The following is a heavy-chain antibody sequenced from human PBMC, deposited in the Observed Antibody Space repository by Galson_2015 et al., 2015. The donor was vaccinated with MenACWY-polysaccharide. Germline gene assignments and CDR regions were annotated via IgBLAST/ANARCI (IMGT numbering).Heavy chain of an antibody. Sequence: ETLSLTCTVSGGSVSSGTYYWSWLRQPPGKGLEWIGYMSYSGRANQNPSLKSRVTISLDPSKNQFSLRLTSVTAADTAMYYCAREPPYSGSFGWFDPWGQGTLVTVSS. D-gene: IGHD1-26*01. V-gene: IGHV4-61*01. CDR3: AREPPYSGSFGWFDP. CDR1: GGSVSSGTYY. J-gene: IGHJ5*02. CDR2: MSYSGRA.